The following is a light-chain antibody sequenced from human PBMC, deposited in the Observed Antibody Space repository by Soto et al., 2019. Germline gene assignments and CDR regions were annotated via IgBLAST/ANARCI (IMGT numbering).Light chain of an antibody. CDR3: QHYDSYSWT. CDR2: KAS. J-gene: IGKJ1*01. V-gene: IGKV1-5*03. Sequence: DIQMTQSPSTLSASVGDRVTITCRASQSVSSWLAWYQQKPGKAPKLLIYKASSLESGGPSRFSGSGSGTEFTLTISSLQPDDFATYSCQHYDSYSWTFGQGTKVEIK. CDR1: QSVSSW.